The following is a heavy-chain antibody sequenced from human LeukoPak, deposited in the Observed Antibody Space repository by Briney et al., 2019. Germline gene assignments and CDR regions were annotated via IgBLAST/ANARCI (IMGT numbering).Heavy chain of an antibody. Sequence: PGESLKISCKASGYSFSTYWIAWVRQMPGKGLEYMGIIYPGDSDTKYSPSFHGQVTISADKSISTAYLQWSSLKASDTAIYYCARLSSSSFESWGQGALVTVSS. CDR3: ARLSSSSFES. D-gene: IGHD6-13*01. J-gene: IGHJ4*02. CDR1: GYSFSTYW. CDR2: IYPGDSDT. V-gene: IGHV5-51*01.